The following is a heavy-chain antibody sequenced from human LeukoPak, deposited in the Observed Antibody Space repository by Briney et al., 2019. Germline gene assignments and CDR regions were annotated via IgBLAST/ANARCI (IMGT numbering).Heavy chain of an antibody. CDR1: GFTVSSNY. Sequence: GGSLRLSCAASGFTVSSNYMSWVRQAPGKGLEWVSVIYSGGSTYYADSVKGRFTISRDNSKNTLYLQMNSLRAEDTAVYYCARTSYYDILPGYYYFDYWGQGTLVTVSS. J-gene: IGHJ4*02. CDR2: IYSGGST. D-gene: IGHD3-9*01. V-gene: IGHV3-53*01. CDR3: ARTSYYDILPGYYYFDY.